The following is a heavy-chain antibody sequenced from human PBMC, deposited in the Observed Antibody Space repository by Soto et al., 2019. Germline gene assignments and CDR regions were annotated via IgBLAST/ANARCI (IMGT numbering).Heavy chain of an antibody. CDR3: ARSRSRKYSSSSFDY. V-gene: IGHV4-59*08. J-gene: IGHJ4*02. CDR2: IYYSGST. D-gene: IGHD6-6*01. Sequence: SETLSLTCTFSGGSINNYHWSWIRQPPGKGLEWIGWIYYSGSTNYNPSLKSRVTISVDTSKNQFSLKLSSVTAADTALYYCARSRSRKYSSSSFDYWGQGTLVTVSS. CDR1: GGSINNYH.